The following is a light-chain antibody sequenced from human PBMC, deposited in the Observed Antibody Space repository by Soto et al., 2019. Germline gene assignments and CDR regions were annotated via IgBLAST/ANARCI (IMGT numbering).Light chain of an antibody. CDR1: QSTSSTD. J-gene: IGKJ1*01. CDR3: QHYDTFPAWT. V-gene: IGKV3-20*01. CDR2: GAS. Sequence: IVVTQSPGTLSLSLGERATLSCRTNQSTSSTDLAWYQQKPGQAPRLLIFGASNRATGIPDRFSGSGSGTDFTLTISRLEPEDFAVYYCQHYDTFPAWTFGQGTKVEIK.